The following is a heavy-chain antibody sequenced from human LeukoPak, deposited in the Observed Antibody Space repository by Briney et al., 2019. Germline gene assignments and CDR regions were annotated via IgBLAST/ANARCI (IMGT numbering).Heavy chain of an antibody. J-gene: IGHJ4*02. Sequence: SVKVSCKASGGTFSSYAISWVRQAPGQGLEWMGRIIPIFGTANYARKFQGRVTITTDESTSTAYMELSSLRSEDTAVYYCASTGRTRGYDQDYWGQGTLVTVSS. D-gene: IGHD5-12*01. CDR1: GGTFSSYA. CDR2: IIPIFGTA. V-gene: IGHV1-69*05. CDR3: ASTGRTRGYDQDY.